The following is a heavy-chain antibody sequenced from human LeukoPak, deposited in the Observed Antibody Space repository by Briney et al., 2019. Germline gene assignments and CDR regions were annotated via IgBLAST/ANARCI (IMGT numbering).Heavy chain of an antibody. V-gene: IGHV1-18*01. Sequence: VASVKVSCKASGYTFTSYGISWVRQAPGQGLEWMGWISTYNGNTNYAQRLQGRVTMTTDTSTSTAYMELRSLRSDDTAVYYCARDDSGSPDYWGQGTLVTVSS. J-gene: IGHJ4*02. CDR1: GYTFTSYG. D-gene: IGHD1-26*01. CDR3: ARDDSGSPDY. CDR2: ISTYNGNT.